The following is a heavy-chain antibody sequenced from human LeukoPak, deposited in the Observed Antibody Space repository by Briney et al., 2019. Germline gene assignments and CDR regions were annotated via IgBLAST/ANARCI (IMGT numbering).Heavy chain of an antibody. CDR3: ASPTGGSGNSVRFDY. CDR1: GGTFSSYA. V-gene: IGHV1-69*13. Sequence: SVKVSCKASGGTFSSYAISWVRQAPGQGLEWMGGIIPIFDTANYAQKFQGRVTITADESTSTAYMELSSLRSEDTAVYYCASPTGGSGNSVRFDYWGQGTLVTVSS. D-gene: IGHD4-23*01. J-gene: IGHJ4*02. CDR2: IIPIFDTA.